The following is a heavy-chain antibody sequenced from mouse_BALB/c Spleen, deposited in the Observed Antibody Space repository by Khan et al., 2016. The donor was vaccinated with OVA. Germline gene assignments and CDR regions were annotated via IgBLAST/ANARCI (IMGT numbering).Heavy chain of an antibody. CDR3: ARSYVNYTCFYALYY. CDR2: IYPGSGSS. J-gene: IGHJ4*01. D-gene: IGHD2-1*01. V-gene: IGHV1-77*01. Sequence: QVQLKQSGDELVRPGASVKLSCKASGYTFAGFWINWVKQRTGQGLEWIGGIYPGSGSSYYSENFKGKATLTRDKSYSTAYMQLSSLTSEDTAGSFCARSYVNYTCFYALYYLGQAASVTVSS. CDR1: GYTFAGFW.